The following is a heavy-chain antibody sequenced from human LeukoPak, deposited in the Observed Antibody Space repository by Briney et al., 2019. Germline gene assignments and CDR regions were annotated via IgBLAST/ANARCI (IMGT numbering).Heavy chain of an antibody. CDR2: IYYSGST. J-gene: IGHJ4*02. V-gene: IGHV4-61*05. Sequence: SETLSLTCTVSGGSISSSSYYWGWSRQPPGKGLEWIGYIYYSGSTNYNPSLKSRVTISVDTSKNQFSLKLSSVTAADTAVYYCARCGGGYDYPLLDYWGQGTLVTVSS. CDR3: ARCGGGYDYPLLDY. CDR1: GGSISSSSYY. D-gene: IGHD5-12*01.